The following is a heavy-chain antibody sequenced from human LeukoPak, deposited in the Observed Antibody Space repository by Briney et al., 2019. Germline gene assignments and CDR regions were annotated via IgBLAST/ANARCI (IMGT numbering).Heavy chain of an antibody. D-gene: IGHD5-12*01. Sequence: PSETLSLTCTVSGGSISSYYWSWIRQPPGKGLEWIGYIYYSGCTNYNPSLKSRVTISVDTSKNQFSLKLSSVTAADTAVYYCARVSGYDWESFYDYWGQGTLVTVSS. V-gene: IGHV4-59*01. J-gene: IGHJ4*02. CDR3: ARVSGYDWESFYDY. CDR1: GGSISSYY. CDR2: IYYSGCT.